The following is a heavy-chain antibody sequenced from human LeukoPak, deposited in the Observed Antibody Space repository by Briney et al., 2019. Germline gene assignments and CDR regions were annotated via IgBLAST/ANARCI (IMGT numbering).Heavy chain of an antibody. D-gene: IGHD6-13*01. CDR2: INPNTGGT. CDR1: GYTFTAYY. CDR3: ARGRAAAVHFDY. Sequence: ASVKVSCRASGYTFTAYYIHWVRQAPGQGFEWLGRINPNTGGTNYAQNFQGRVTLTRDTSINTAYMELRSLRSDDTAVYYCARGRAAAVHFDYWGQGTLVTVSS. J-gene: IGHJ4*02. V-gene: IGHV1-2*06.